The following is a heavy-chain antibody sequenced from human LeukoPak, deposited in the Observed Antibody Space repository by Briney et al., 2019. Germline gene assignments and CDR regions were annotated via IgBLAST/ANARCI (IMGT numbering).Heavy chain of an antibody. J-gene: IGHJ4*02. CDR3: ARYYYGSGSYYAKYYLDY. D-gene: IGHD3-10*01. CDR2: IQQDGSEK. CDR1: GFTFSSYW. V-gene: IGHV3-7*01. Sequence: GGSLRLSCAASGFTFSSYWMSWVRQAPGKGLEWVANIQQDGSEKYYVDSVKGRFTISRDNAKNSLYLHMNSLRAEDTAIYYCARYYYGSGSYYAKYYLDYWGQGTLVTVSS.